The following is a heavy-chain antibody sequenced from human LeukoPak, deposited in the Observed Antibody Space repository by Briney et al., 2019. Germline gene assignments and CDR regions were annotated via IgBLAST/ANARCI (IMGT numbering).Heavy chain of an antibody. Sequence: NPSETLSLTCIVSGDSISSYYWSWIRQPPGKGLEWIAYIDYSGRTNYNPSLKSRVTISVDTSKNQFSLKLRSVTAADTAVYYCASLADSGRGDGFDIWGQGTMVTVSS. V-gene: IGHV4-59*12. CDR1: GDSISSYY. CDR2: IDYSGRT. CDR3: ASLADSGRGDGFDI. D-gene: IGHD1-26*01. J-gene: IGHJ3*02.